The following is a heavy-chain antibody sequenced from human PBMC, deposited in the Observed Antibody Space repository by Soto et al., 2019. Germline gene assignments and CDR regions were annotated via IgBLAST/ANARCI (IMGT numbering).Heavy chain of an antibody. CDR2: IYYSGST. CDR1: GGSVSSGSYY. D-gene: IGHD5-18*01. CDR3: ARVPLGIQLWPTKGYFDY. Sequence: PSETLSLTCTVSGGSVSSGSYYWSWIRQPPGKGLEWIGYIYYSGSTNYNPSLKSRVTISVDTSKNQFSLKLSSVTAADTAVYYCARVPLGIQLWPTKGYFDYWGQGTLVTVSS. V-gene: IGHV4-61*01. J-gene: IGHJ4*02.